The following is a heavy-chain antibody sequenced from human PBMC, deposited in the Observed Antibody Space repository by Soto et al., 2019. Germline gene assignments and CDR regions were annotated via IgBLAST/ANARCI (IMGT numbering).Heavy chain of an antibody. D-gene: IGHD2-15*01. J-gene: IGHJ3*02. CDR3: ATGFSSHDAFDI. V-gene: IGHV1-24*01. CDR1: GYTLTELS. Sequence: ASVKVSCKVSGYTLTELSMHWVRQAPGKGLEWMGGFDPEDGETIYAQKFQGRVTMTEDTSTDTAYMELSSLRSEDTAVYYCATGFSSHDAFDIWGQGTMVTVSS. CDR2: FDPEDGET.